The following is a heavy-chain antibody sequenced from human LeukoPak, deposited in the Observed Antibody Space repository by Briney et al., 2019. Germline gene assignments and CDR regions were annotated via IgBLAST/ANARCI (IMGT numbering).Heavy chain of an antibody. D-gene: IGHD3-10*01. CDR1: GFTFSDYY. CDR3: ARDPTALPITMVRGDPYMDV. CDR2: ISTSGTTI. Sequence: GGSLRLSCAASGFTFSDYYMTWIRQAPGKGLEWVSYISTSGTTIYYADSVKGRFTISRDNAKNSLYLQMNSLRAEDTAVYYCARDPTALPITMVRGDPYMDVWGKGTTVTISS. V-gene: IGHV3-11*01. J-gene: IGHJ6*04.